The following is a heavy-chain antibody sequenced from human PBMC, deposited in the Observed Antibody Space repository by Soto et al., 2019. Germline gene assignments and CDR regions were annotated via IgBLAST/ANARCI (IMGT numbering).Heavy chain of an antibody. CDR2: INADGSDT. D-gene: IGHD4-17*01. J-gene: IGHJ4*02. CDR3: ARDSTTGLDY. V-gene: IGHV3-74*01. CDR1: GFTFSSDW. Sequence: PGGSLRLSCAASGFTFSSDWMHWVRQPPGRGLVWVSRINADGSDTDYADSVKGRFIISRDNAKSTLYLHMNTVRAEDTAIYFCARDSTTGLDYWGQGTLVTVSS.